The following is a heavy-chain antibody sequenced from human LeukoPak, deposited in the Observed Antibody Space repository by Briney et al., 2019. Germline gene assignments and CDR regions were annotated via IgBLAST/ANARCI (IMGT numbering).Heavy chain of an antibody. J-gene: IGHJ4*02. D-gene: IGHD2-21*01. CDR2: ISSSSSYM. CDR1: GFTFSTYD. CDR3: ARGLCGGDCYDY. Sequence: GGSLRLSCAASGFTFSTYDMNWVRQAPGKGLEWVSSISSSSSYMYYADSVKGRFTISRDNAKNSLYLQMNSLRAEDTAVYYCARGLCGGDCYDYWGQGNLVTVSS. V-gene: IGHV3-21*01.